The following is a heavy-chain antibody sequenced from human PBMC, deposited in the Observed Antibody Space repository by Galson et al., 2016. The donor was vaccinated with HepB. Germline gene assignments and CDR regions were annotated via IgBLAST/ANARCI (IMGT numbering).Heavy chain of an antibody. CDR2: TYYRSQWHF. J-gene: IGHJ4*02. CDR3: ARSSLLGRGFGS. CDR1: GDSVSSNSAG. Sequence: CAISGDSVSSNSAGWYWIRQSPSRGLEWLGRTYYRSQWHFDYAESVKSRITINPDTSKNQFSLHLNSVTPEDTAIYYCARSSLLGRGFGSWGQGTLVTVSS. V-gene: IGHV6-1*01. D-gene: IGHD7-27*01.